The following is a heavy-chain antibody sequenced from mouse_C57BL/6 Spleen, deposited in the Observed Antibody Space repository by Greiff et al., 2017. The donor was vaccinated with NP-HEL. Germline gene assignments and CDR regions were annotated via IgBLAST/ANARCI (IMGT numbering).Heavy chain of an antibody. Sequence: VKLVESGAELVRPGASVTLSCKASGYTFTDYEMHWVKQTPVHGLEWIGAIDPETGGTAYNQKFKGKAILTADKSSSTAYMELRSLTSEDSAVYYCPLSTGAYWGQGTLVTVSA. CDR3: PLSTGAY. V-gene: IGHV1-15*01. CDR1: GYTFTDYE. J-gene: IGHJ3*01. CDR2: IDPETGGT. D-gene: IGHD1-1*01.